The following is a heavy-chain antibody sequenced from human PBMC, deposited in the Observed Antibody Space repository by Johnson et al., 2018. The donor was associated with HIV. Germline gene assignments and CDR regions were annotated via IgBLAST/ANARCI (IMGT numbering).Heavy chain of an antibody. J-gene: IGHJ3*02. V-gene: IGHV3-30*19. D-gene: IGHD6-19*01. CDR3: AKAGAVAGPGIDAFDI. CDR2: ISYDGSNK. Sequence: QVQLVESGGGVVQPGRSLRLSCAASGFTFSSYGMHWVRQAPGKGLEWVAVISYDGSNKYYADSVRGRFTISRDNSKNTLYLQMNSRRAEDTAVYYCAKAGAVAGPGIDAFDIWGQGTMVTVSS. CDR1: GFTFSSYG.